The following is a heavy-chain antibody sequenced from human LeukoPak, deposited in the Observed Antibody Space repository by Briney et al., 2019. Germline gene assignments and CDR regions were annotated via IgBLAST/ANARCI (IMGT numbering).Heavy chain of an antibody. CDR1: GGSFSGYN. V-gene: IGHV4-34*01. CDR2: INHSGST. J-gene: IGHJ5*02. Sequence: SETLSLTCAVYGGSFSGYNWSWIRQPPGKGLEWIGEINHSGSTNYNPSLKSRVTISVDTSKNQFSLKLSSVTAADTAVYYCARQSVSNWFDPWGQGTLVTVSS. CDR3: ARQSVSNWFDP.